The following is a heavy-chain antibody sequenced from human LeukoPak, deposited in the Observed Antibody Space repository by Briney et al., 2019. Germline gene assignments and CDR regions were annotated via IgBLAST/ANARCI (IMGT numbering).Heavy chain of an antibody. D-gene: IGHD3-22*01. V-gene: IGHV1-69*13. J-gene: IGHJ6*03. CDR2: IIPIFGTA. CDR3: ARAPVVIRTNYYYYYMDV. CDR1: GGTFSSYA. Sequence: SVKVSCKASGGTFSSYAISWVRQAPGQGLEWMGGIIPIFGTANYAQKFQGRVTITADESTSTAYMELSSLRSEDTAVYHCARAPVVIRTNYYYYYMDVWGKGTTVTVSS.